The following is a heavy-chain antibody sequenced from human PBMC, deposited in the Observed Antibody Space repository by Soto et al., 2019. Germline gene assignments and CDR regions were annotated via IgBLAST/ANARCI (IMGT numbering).Heavy chain of an antibody. CDR1: GFTFSSYG. V-gene: IGHV3-30*18. J-gene: IGHJ4*02. D-gene: IGHD6-13*01. CDR2: ISYDGSNK. Sequence: GGSLRLSCAASGFTFSSYGMHWVRQAPGKGLEWVAVISYDGSNKYYADSVKGRSTISRDNSKNTLYLQMNSLRAEDTAVYYCAKKLLSGIAAADLDYWGQGTLVTVSS. CDR3: AKKLLSGIAAADLDY.